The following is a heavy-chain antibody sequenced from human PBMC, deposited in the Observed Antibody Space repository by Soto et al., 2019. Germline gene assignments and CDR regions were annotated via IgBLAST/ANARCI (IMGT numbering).Heavy chain of an antibody. J-gene: IGHJ6*02. CDR2: ISYDGSNK. Sequence: GGSLRLSCAAFGFTFSSYAMHWVRQAPGKGLEWVAVISYDGSNKYYADSVKGRFTISRDNSKNTLYLQMNSLRAEDTAVYYCARDQDSYDIVVVPAAYYYYYYGMDVWGQGTTVTVSS. CDR1: GFTFSSYA. CDR3: ARDQDSYDIVVVPAAYYYYYYGMDV. V-gene: IGHV3-30-3*01. D-gene: IGHD2-2*01.